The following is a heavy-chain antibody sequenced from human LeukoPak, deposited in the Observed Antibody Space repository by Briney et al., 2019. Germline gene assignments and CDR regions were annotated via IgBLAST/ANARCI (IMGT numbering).Heavy chain of an antibody. CDR3: ASLGPATIPNYWYFDF. Sequence: PSETLSLTCTVSGGSISSHYWSWIRQPPGKGLEWIGYIYSSGSTNYNPSLKSRVTISVHTSESQFSLKLKSVTAADTAVYYCASLGPATIPNYWYFDFWGRGTLVTVSS. V-gene: IGHV4-59*11. J-gene: IGHJ2*01. D-gene: IGHD2-2*01. CDR2: IYSSGST. CDR1: GGSISSHY.